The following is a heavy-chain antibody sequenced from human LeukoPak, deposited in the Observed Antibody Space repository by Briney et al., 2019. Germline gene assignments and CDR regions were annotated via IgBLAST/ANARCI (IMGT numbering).Heavy chain of an antibody. CDR1: GGTFSSYA. CDR3: ARGQSITIFGVVLPGSMDV. V-gene: IGHV1-69*13. Sequence: SVKVSCKASGGTFSSYAISWVRQAPGQGLEWMGGIIPIFGTANYAQKFQGRVTITADESTSTAYMELSSLRSEDTAVYYCARGQSITIFGVVLPGSMDVWGKGTTVTVSS. D-gene: IGHD3-3*01. J-gene: IGHJ6*03. CDR2: IIPIFGTA.